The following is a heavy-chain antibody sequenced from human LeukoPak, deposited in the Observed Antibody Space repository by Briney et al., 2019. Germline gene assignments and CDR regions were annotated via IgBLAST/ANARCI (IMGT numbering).Heavy chain of an antibody. Sequence: SETLSLTCTVSGRCIGAYYWTWIRQPPGKGLEWIGRIYYTGSTTYNPSLRSRVTMSVDTPKAQFSLNLSSVTAADTAIYFCARGFTGIGWFDPWGQGMQVTVSS. CDR1: GRCIGAYY. D-gene: IGHD2-15*01. J-gene: IGHJ5*02. CDR3: ARGFTGIGWFDP. V-gene: IGHV4-4*07. CDR2: IYYTGST.